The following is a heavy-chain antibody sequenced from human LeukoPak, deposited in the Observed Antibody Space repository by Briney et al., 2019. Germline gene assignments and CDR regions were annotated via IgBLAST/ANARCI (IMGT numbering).Heavy chain of an antibody. CDR3: TKDLRPDGLYDFDS. D-gene: IGHD5/OR15-5a*01. CDR1: GFTFSSFA. CDR2: ISTSGAST. J-gene: IGHJ4*02. V-gene: IGHV3-23*01. Sequence: PGGSLRLSCAASGFTFSSFAMVWVRQAPGKGLEWVSAISTSGASTYYADSVKGRFTISRDNSKNTVFLQMNSLKVEDTALYYCTKDLRPDGLYDFDSWGQGTLVTVSS.